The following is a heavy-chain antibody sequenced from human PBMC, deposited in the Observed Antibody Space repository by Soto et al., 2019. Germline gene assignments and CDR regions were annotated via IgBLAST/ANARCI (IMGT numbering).Heavy chain of an antibody. CDR1: NGSISGFY. Sequence: ETLSLTCSVSNGSISGFYWTWIRQPPGKILEWIGYIHYSGRTDYNPSLTSRATMSVDTSKNQFSLNLKSITAADTAVYYCVRVGVGIGNHFDSWGRGTMVNVS. CDR3: VRVGVGIGNHFDS. D-gene: IGHD1-26*01. CDR2: IHYSGRT. V-gene: IGHV4-59*12. J-gene: IGHJ4*02.